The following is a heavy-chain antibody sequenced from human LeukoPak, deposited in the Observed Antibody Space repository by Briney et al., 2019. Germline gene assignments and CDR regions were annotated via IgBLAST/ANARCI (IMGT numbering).Heavy chain of an antibody. D-gene: IGHD4/OR15-4a*01. J-gene: IGHJ4*02. Sequence: GGSLRLSCAASGFTFSSYSMNWVRQAPGKGLEWVSYISSSSSTIYYADSVKGRFTISRDNSENTLYLQMNSLRAEDTAVYYCAKDPDYGDDYWGQGTLVTVSS. CDR2: ISSSSSTI. CDR3: AKDPDYGDDY. CDR1: GFTFSSYS. V-gene: IGHV3-48*01.